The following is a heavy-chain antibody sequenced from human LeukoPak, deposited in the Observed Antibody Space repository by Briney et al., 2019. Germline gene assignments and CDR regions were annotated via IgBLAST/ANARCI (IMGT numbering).Heavy chain of an antibody. V-gene: IGHV3-23*01. D-gene: IGHD3-9*01. CDR1: GFTFSSYA. J-gene: IGHJ4*02. CDR3: ASHVSYDILTGYSRHFDY. CDR2: ISGSGGST. Sequence: GGSLRLSCAASGFTFSSYAMSWVRQAPGKGLEWVSAISGSGGSTYYADSVKGRFTISRDNSKNTLYLQMNSLRAEATAVYYCASHVSYDILTGYSRHFDYWGQGTLVTVSS.